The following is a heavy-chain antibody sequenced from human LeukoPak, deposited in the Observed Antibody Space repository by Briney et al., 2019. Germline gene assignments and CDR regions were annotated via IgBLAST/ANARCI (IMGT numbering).Heavy chain of an antibody. D-gene: IGHD1-26*01. CDR2: ISTSGGST. Sequence: GGSLRLSCAASGFTFSNYAMSWVRQAPGKGLEWVSGISTSGGSTYYADSVKGRFTISRDISKNTLYLQMNSLRAEDTAVHYCAKVVGGEGWVFDSWGQGTLVTVSS. CDR1: GFTFSNYA. CDR3: AKVVGGEGWVFDS. J-gene: IGHJ4*02. V-gene: IGHV3-23*01.